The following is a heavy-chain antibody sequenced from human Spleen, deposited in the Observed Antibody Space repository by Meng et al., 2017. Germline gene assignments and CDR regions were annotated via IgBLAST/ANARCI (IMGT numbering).Heavy chain of an antibody. D-gene: IGHD1-26*01. V-gene: IGHV4-4*02. CDR1: GGSISSSNW. Sequence: QLQLRESGPGLVKPSGTLSLPCTVSGGSISSSNWWSWVRQPPGKGLEWIGEIYHTGSINYNSSLKSRVTISLDKSKNQFSLKLSSVTAADTAVYYCARVGGSGSPTDYWGQGTLVTVSS. J-gene: IGHJ4*02. CDR3: ARVGGSGSPTDY. CDR2: IYHTGSI.